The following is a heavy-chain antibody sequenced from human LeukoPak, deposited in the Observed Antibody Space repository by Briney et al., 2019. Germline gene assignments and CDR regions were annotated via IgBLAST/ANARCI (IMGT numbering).Heavy chain of an antibody. CDR1: GFTFSSYA. D-gene: IGHD6-19*01. CDR2: ISGSGGST. Sequence: GGSLRLSCAASGFTFSSYAMSWVRQAPGKGLEWVSAISGSGGSTYYADPVKGRFTISRDNSKNTLYLQMNSLRAEDTAVYYCVPGGQWLVPYFDYWGQGTLVTVSS. V-gene: IGHV3-23*01. CDR3: VPGGQWLVPYFDY. J-gene: IGHJ4*02.